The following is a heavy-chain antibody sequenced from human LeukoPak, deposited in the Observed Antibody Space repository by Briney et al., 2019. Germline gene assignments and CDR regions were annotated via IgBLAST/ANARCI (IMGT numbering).Heavy chain of an antibody. D-gene: IGHD2-15*01. J-gene: IGHJ4*02. V-gene: IGHV3-30*18. CDR1: GFTFSSYG. CDR3: AKDLYCSGGSCYPIPDFDY. Sequence: PGRSLRLSCAASGFTFSSYGMHCVRQAPGKGLEWGAVISYDGSNKYYADSVKGRFTISRDNSKNTLYLQMNSLRAEDTAVYYCAKDLYCSGGSCYPIPDFDYWGQGTLVTVSS. CDR2: ISYDGSNK.